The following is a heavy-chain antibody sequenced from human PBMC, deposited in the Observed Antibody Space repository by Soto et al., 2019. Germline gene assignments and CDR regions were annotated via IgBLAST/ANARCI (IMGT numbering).Heavy chain of an antibody. CDR2: ISAYNGNT. V-gene: IGHV1-18*01. Sequence: QVQLVQSGAEVKKPGASVKVSCKASGYTFTSYGISWVRQAPGQGLEWMGWISAYNGNTNYAQKLQGRVTMTTDTSTSTAYMELRSLRSDDTAVYYCARGEGTVLLWFGESITPPYYYYGMDVWGQGTTVTVSS. D-gene: IGHD3-10*01. J-gene: IGHJ6*02. CDR1: GYTFTSYG. CDR3: ARGEGTVLLWFGESITPPYYYYGMDV.